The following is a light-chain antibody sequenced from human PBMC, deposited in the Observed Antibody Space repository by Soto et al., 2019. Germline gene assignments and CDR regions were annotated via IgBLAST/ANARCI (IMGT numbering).Light chain of an antibody. Sequence: IQMTQSPSTLSASVGDRVTITCRASQSIGSWLAWYQHKPGKAPKLLIFDAFSLESGVPSRFSGSGSATEFTLTISSLQPDDFATYYCQRYNTYSRTFGQGTNVEIK. CDR1: QSIGSW. V-gene: IGKV1-5*01. CDR2: DAF. CDR3: QRYNTYSRT. J-gene: IGKJ1*01.